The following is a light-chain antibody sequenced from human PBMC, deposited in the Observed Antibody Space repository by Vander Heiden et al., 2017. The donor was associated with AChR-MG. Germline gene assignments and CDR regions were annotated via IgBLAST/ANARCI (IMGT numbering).Light chain of an antibody. J-gene: IGLJ3*02. V-gene: IGLV3-9*01. Sequence: SYELTQPLSVSVALGQTARITCGGNNIGSKNVHWYQQKPGQAPVLVIYRDSNRHSGIPERFSGSNSGNTATLTISRAQAGDEADYYCQVWDSSLRVFGGGTKLTVL. CDR1: NIGSKN. CDR2: RDS. CDR3: QVWDSSLRV.